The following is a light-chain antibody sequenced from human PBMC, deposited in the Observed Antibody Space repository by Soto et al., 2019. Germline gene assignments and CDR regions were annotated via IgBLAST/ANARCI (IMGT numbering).Light chain of an antibody. V-gene: IGKV1-5*01. CDR2: DAS. Sequence: DIQMTQSPSTLSASVGDRVTITCRASQSISSWLAWYQQKPGKAPKLLIYDASSLESGVPSRFSGSGSGTEFTLTISSLQPDDFVTYYCQQYNSYSPAFGQGTKVDI. J-gene: IGKJ1*01. CDR3: QQYNSYSPA. CDR1: QSISSW.